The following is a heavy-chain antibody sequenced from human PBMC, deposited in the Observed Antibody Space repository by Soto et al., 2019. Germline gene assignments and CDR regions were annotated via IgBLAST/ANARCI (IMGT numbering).Heavy chain of an antibody. V-gene: IGHV1-3*01. J-gene: IGHJ5*02. D-gene: IGHD6-19*01. CDR3: ARVGLEWLVIRFEP. CDR1: GYTFTSYA. CDR2: INAGNGNT. Sequence: ASVKVSCKASGYTFTSYAMHWVRQAPGQRLEWMGWINAGNGNTKYSQKFQGRVTITRDTSARTAYMELSSLRSEDTAVYYCARVGLEWLVIRFEPWGEGTLVTVSS.